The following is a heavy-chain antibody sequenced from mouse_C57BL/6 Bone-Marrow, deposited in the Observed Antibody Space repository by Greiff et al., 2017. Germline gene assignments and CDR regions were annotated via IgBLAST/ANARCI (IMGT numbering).Heavy chain of an antibody. CDR2: INPSSGYT. Sequence: QVQLQQSGAELARPGASVKMSCKASGYTFTSYTMHWVKQRPGQGLEWIGYINPSSGYTKYNQKFKDKATLTADKSSSTAYMQLSSLTSEDSAVXYGARDCYCYMDYWGQGTTRTVSS. J-gene: IGHJ2*01. CDR3: ARDCYCYMDY. CDR1: GYTFTSYT. D-gene: IGHD2-3*01. V-gene: IGHV1-4*01.